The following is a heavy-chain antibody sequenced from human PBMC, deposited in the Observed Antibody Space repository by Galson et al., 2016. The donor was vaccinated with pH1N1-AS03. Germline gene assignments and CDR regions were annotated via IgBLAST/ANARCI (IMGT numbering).Heavy chain of an antibody. CDR3: VTGNQNYFDY. J-gene: IGHJ4*02. V-gene: IGHV3-33*01. Sequence: SLRLSCAASGFTFRTFGMHWVRQAPGKGLEWVAVIWNDGSLKKYGDSVKGRFIISRDNSNNTVSLEMSSLRAEDTVVYYCVTGNQNYFDYWGQGTLVTVPS. CDR1: GFTFRTFG. CDR2: IWNDGSLK. D-gene: IGHD2-8*02.